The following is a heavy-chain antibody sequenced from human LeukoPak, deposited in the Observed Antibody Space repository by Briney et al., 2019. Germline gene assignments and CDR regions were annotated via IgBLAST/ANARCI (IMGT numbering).Heavy chain of an antibody. J-gene: IGHJ3*02. V-gene: IGHV3-74*01. CDR2: INSYGSST. CDR3: ATERGAFDI. CDR1: GFSFSSYW. Sequence: GGSLRLSCAASGFSFSSYWMHWVRQAPGKGLVWVSGINSYGSSTIYANSVKGRFTISRDNARNTLDLQMNSLRAEDTAVYYCATERGAFDIWGQGTMVTASS.